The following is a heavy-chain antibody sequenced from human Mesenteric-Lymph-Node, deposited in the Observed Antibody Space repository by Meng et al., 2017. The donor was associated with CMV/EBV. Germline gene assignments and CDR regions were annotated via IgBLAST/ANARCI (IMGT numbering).Heavy chain of an antibody. CDR3: ARGPSNWGLRIDY. CDR2: IYYSGST. Sequence: VSGGSVSSGSYYLSWIRQPPGKGLEWIGFIYYSGSTNSHPSLKSRVTISVDTSKNQFSLKLSSVTAADTAVYYCARGPSNWGLRIDYWGQGTLVTVSS. V-gene: IGHV4-61*01. D-gene: IGHD7-27*01. J-gene: IGHJ4*02. CDR1: GGSVSSGSYY.